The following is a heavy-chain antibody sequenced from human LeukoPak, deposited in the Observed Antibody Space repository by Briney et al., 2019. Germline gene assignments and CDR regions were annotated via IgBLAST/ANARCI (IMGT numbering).Heavy chain of an antibody. Sequence: GGSLRLSCAASGFTFSSYWISSGRQAPRKELEWVTNIKQAGSEKYYVDSVKGRFTISRDNAKNSLYLQMNSLRAEDTAVYYCARDMMEAGSWYYYYYGMDVWGQGTTVTVSS. V-gene: IGHV3-7*01. CDR3: ARDMMEAGSWYYYYYGMDV. D-gene: IGHD3-16*01. CDR2: IKQAGSEK. CDR1: GFTFSSYW. J-gene: IGHJ6*02.